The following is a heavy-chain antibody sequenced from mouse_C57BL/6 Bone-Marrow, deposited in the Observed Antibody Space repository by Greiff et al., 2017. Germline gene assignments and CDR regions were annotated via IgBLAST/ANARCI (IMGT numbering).Heavy chain of an antibody. V-gene: IGHV1-50*01. CDR1: GYTFTSYW. D-gene: IGHD1-1*01. Sequence: QVQLQQPGAELVKPGASVKLSCKASGYTFTSYWMQWVKQRPGQGLEWIGEIDPSDSYTNYNQKFKGKATLTVDTSSSTAYMQLSSLTSEDSAVYYCARDYYGSSMFAYWGQGKLVTVSA. CDR3: ARDYYGSSMFAY. J-gene: IGHJ3*01. CDR2: IDPSDSYT.